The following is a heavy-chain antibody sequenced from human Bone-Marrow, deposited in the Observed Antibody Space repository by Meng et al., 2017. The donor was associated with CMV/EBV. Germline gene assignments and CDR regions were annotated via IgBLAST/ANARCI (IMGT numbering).Heavy chain of an antibody. J-gene: IGHJ3*02. V-gene: IGHV1-69*10. Sequence: SVKVSCKSSGGYFSSYVISWMRQAPGQGLEWMGGIIPILGIANYAQKFQGRVTITTDESTSTAYMELSSLRSEDTAVYYCARDLVPEWELLGGGAFDIWGQGTMVTVSS. D-gene: IGHD1-26*01. CDR2: IIPILGIA. CDR1: GGYFSSYV. CDR3: ARDLVPEWELLGGGAFDI.